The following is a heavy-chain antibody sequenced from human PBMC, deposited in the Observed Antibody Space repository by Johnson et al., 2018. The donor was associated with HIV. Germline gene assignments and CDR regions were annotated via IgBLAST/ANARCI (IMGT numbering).Heavy chain of an antibody. CDR3: TPDGYNLGGAFDI. Sequence: VQLVESGGGVVQPGRSLSLSCAASGFTFSSYAIHWVRQAPGKGLEWVAVISYDGSNKYYADSVKGRFTISRDNSKNTLYLQMNSLKPEDTAVYYCTPDGYNLGGAFDIWGQGTMVTVSS. V-gene: IGHV3-30*04. CDR1: GFTFSSYA. J-gene: IGHJ3*02. CDR2: ISYDGSNK. D-gene: IGHD5-24*01.